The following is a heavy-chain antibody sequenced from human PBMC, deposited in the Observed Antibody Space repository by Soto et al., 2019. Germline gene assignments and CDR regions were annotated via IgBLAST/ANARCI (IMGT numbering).Heavy chain of an antibody. CDR3: ARVVIGSYCFDY. Sequence: EVQLVESGGGLVKPGGSLRLSCAASGFTFSSYSMNWVRQAPGKGLEWVSSISSSSSYIYYADSVKGRFTISRDNAKNSLYRQMNSLRAEDTAVYYCARVVIGSYCFDYWGQGTLVTVSS. D-gene: IGHD1-26*01. V-gene: IGHV3-21*01. J-gene: IGHJ4*02. CDR1: GFTFSSYS. CDR2: ISSSSSYI.